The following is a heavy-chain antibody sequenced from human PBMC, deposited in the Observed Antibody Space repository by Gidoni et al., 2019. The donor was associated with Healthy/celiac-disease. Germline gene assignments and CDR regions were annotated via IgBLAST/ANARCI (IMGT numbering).Heavy chain of an antibody. CDR2: ISGSGGST. D-gene: IGHD3-22*01. Sequence: EVQLLESGGGLVQPGGSLRLSCAASGFTFSSYALSWFRQAPGKGLEWVSAISGSGGSTYYADSVKGRFTISRDNSKNTLYLQMNSLRAEDTAVYYCAKDRGDPRVEDKGGYYDSSGYFPTDFDYWGQGTLVTVSS. J-gene: IGHJ4*02. CDR3: AKDRGDPRVEDKGGYYDSSGYFPTDFDY. CDR1: GFTFSSYA. V-gene: IGHV3-23*01.